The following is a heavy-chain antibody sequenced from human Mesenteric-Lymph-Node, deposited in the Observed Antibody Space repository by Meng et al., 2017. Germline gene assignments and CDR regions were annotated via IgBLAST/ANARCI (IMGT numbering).Heavy chain of an antibody. Sequence: GESLKISCKGSGYSFTSYWIGWVRQMSGQGLEWMGITYPGGSDTRYSPSFQGQVTIPADKSINTAYLQWSSLKASDTAIYYCTVCSGGACYRVFDYWGQRTLVTVSS. CDR3: TVCSGGACYRVFDY. CDR1: GYSFTSYW. D-gene: IGHD2-15*01. J-gene: IGHJ4*02. V-gene: IGHV5-51*01. CDR2: TYPGGSDT.